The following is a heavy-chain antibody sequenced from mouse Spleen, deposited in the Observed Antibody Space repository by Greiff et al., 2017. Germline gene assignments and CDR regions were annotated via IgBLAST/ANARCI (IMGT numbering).Heavy chain of an antibody. Sequence: VQLQQSGAELVRPGASVTLSCKASGYTFTDYEMHWVKQTPVHGLEWIGAIDPETGGTAYNQKFKGKAILTADKSSSTAYMELRSLTSEDSAVYYCTRELFTYAMDYWGQGTSVTVSS. V-gene: IGHV1-15*01. CDR2: IDPETGGT. J-gene: IGHJ4*01. CDR3: TRELFTYAMDY. CDR1: GYTFTDYE.